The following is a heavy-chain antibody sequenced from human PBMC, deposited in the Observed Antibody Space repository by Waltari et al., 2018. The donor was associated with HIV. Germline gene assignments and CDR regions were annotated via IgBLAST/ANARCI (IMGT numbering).Heavy chain of an antibody. Sequence: QVQLVQSGAEVKKPGASVKVSCKASGYTFTSYDINWVRQATGQGLEWMGWVNPNSSNTGCAQKFQCRVTMTMNTSISAAYMELNSLRSEDTAVYYCARGRNMIRGKYYYYYGMDVWGQGTTVTVSS. CDR3: ARGRNMIRGKYYYYYGMDV. CDR2: VNPNSSNT. CDR1: GYTFTSYD. D-gene: IGHD3-10*01. J-gene: IGHJ6*02. V-gene: IGHV1-8*01.